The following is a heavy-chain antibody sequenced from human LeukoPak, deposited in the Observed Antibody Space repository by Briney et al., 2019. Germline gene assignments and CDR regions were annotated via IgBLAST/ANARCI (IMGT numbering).Heavy chain of an antibody. Sequence: PGGSLRLSCAASGFTFSDYYMSWIRQAPGKGLEWVSYISSSGSTIYYADSLKGRFTISRDNAKNSLFLQMDSLRAEDTAVYYCVRILEGYSYYMDAWGKGTTVIVSS. CDR2: ISSSGSTI. J-gene: IGHJ6*03. CDR1: GFTFSDYY. CDR3: VRILEGYSYYMDA. V-gene: IGHV3-11*04.